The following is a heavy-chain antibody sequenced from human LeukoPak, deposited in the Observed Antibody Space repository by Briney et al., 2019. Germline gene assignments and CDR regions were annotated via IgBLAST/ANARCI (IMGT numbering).Heavy chain of an antibody. Sequence: GESLKISCKGSGYSFTSYWIGWVRQMPGKGLEWVGIIYPGDSDTRYSPSFQGQVTISADKSISTAYLQWSSLKASDTAMYYCARRPTGTTADYYYYGTDVWGQGTTVTVS. CDR3: ARRPTGTTADYYYYGTDV. CDR1: GYSFTSYW. V-gene: IGHV5-51*01. J-gene: IGHJ6*02. D-gene: IGHD1-1*01. CDR2: IYPGDSDT.